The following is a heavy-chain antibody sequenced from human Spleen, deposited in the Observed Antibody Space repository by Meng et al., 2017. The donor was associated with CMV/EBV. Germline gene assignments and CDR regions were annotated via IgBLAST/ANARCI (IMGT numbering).Heavy chain of an antibody. CDR1: GGSFSGYY. J-gene: IGHJ5*02. CDR2: INHSGST. Sequence: VPLQQWGARLLKPSETLSLTFAVYGGSFSGYYWSWIRQPPGKGLEWIGEINHSGSTNYNPSLKSRVTISVDTSKNQFSLKLSSVTAADTAVYYCASLRGDYCSSTSCYVDPWGQGTLVTVSS. D-gene: IGHD2-2*01. V-gene: IGHV4-34*01. CDR3: ASLRGDYCSSTSCYVDP.